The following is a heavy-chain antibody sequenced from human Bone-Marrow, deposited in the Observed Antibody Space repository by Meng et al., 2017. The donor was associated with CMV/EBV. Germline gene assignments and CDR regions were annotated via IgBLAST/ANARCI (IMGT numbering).Heavy chain of an antibody. D-gene: IGHD6-19*01. V-gene: IGHV1-2*02. CDR2: VNSKNEAT. CDR3: VRSSGWSLFDY. CDR1: GFTFSDYY. J-gene: IGHJ4*02. Sequence: QVQLVESGAKRKKPGALVKVSCTYSGFTFSDYYIHWVRQAPGQGLEWMGWVNSKNEATNYARKFQGRVSMTRDTSISTAHMELSRLMSDDTAVYYCVRSSGWSLFDYWGQGTLVTVSS.